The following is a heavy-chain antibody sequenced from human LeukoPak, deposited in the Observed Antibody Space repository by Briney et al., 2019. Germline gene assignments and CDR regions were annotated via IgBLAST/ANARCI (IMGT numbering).Heavy chain of an antibody. CDR1: GFTFSNYW. CDR2: IKQDGNEK. CDR3: ARGGHSRGLDS. J-gene: IGHJ4*02. V-gene: IGHV3-7*01. Sequence: QPGGSLRLSCEASGFTFSNYWMSWVRQAPGKGLEWVANIKQDGNEKYYVDSVKGRFTISRDNAKNSLYLQMNSLRAEDTAVYYCARGGHSRGLDSWGQGTLVTVSS. D-gene: IGHD3-22*01.